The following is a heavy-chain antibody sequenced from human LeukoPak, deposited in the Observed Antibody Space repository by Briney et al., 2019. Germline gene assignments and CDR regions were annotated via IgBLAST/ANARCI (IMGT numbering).Heavy chain of an antibody. CDR3: AKGTFYGSGSYYPA. D-gene: IGHD3-10*01. Sequence: GGSLRLSCAASGFTFSSYAMSWVRQAPGKGLEWVSAISGSGGSTYYADSVKGRFTISRDNSKNTLYLQTNSLRAEDTAVYYCAKGTFYGSGSYYPAWGQGTLVTVSS. CDR2: ISGSGGST. V-gene: IGHV3-23*01. J-gene: IGHJ5*02. CDR1: GFTFSSYA.